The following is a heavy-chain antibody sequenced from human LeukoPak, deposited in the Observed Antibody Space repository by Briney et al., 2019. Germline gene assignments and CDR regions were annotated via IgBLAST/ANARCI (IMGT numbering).Heavy chain of an antibody. V-gene: IGHV3-48*01. CDR3: ARDAVDTANAV. CDR2: ISGGGGNI. D-gene: IGHD5-18*01. Sequence: PGGSLRLSCAASGFIFSSYSMNWVRQAPGKGLEWISYISGGGGNIHYADSVEGRFTISRDNSKNTLYLQMSSLRAEDTAVYYCARDAVDTANAVWGQGTTVTVSS. J-gene: IGHJ6*02. CDR1: GFIFSSYS.